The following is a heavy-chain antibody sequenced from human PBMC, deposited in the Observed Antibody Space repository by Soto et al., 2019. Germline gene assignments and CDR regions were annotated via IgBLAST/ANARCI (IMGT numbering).Heavy chain of an antibody. CDR1: GVSISSSRYY. D-gene: IGHD6-19*01. CDR3: ARHRSSGWYVDFDY. Sequence: SETLSLTCAVSGVSISSSRYYWGWIRQSPGKGLEWIGSIYYSGNTQYNPSLKSRVTISVDTSKSQFSLNLTSVTAADTAVYYCARHRSSGWYVDFDYWGQGTLVTVSS. CDR2: IYYSGNT. V-gene: IGHV4-39*01. J-gene: IGHJ4*02.